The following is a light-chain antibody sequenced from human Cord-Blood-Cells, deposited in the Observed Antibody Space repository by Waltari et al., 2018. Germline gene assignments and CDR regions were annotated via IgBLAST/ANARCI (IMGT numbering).Light chain of an antibody. CDR3: QQYGSSPRT. CDR2: GAS. CDR1: QSVSSSY. Sequence: EIVLTQSPGTLSLSPGARATLSCRASQSVSSSYLAWYQQKPGQAPRLLSYGASSRATGIPDRFSGSGSGTDFTLTISRLEPEDFAVYYCQQYGSSPRTFGGGTKVEIK. J-gene: IGKJ4*01. V-gene: IGKV3-20*01.